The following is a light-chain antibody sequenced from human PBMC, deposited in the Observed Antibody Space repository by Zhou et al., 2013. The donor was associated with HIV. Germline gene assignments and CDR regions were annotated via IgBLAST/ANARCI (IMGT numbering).Light chain of an antibody. Sequence: DIQMTQSPSSLSASVGDTVTITCRASQSISGYLNWYQQKPGKAPMLLIYGASTLHSGVPSRFSGSGSGTDFTLTISSLQPEDFATYYCQHTFTTPITFGGGTRVEIK. V-gene: IGKV1-39*01. J-gene: IGKJ4*01. CDR3: QHTFTTPIT. CDR2: GAS. CDR1: QSISGY.